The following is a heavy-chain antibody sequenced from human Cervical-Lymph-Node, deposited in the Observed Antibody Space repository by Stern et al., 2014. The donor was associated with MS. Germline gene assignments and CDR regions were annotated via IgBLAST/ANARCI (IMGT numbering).Heavy chain of an antibody. D-gene: IGHD2-15*01. V-gene: IGHV1-46*01. Sequence: VQLVESGTEVKQPGASVKVSCKASGYTLTIYYIHWVRQAPGQGPDWMGVNNPRGGRTTYAQTFQGRVTMTRDTSTSTAYMELSSLRSDDTAVYYCASGGEVDGGDVWGQGTTVTVFS. CDR1: GYTLTIYY. CDR3: ASGGEVDGGDV. J-gene: IGHJ6*02. CDR2: NNPRGGRT.